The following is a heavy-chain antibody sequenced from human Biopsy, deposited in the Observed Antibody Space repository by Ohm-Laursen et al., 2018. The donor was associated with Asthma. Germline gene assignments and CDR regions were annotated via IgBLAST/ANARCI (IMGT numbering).Heavy chain of an antibody. J-gene: IGHJ5*02. CDR1: LAYIDTGGSSGGYS. Sequence: SQTLSLTCTVSLAYIDTGGSSGGYSWSWIRQTPGKGLEWMGYIYHSGDTYYNPSLKSRLIIPLDTSKNQFSLNLSSVTAADTALYFCARGGWQVGGFDPWGQGTLVTVSS. V-gene: IGHV4-31*03. D-gene: IGHD6-19*01. CDR2: IYHSGDT. CDR3: ARGGWQVGGFDP.